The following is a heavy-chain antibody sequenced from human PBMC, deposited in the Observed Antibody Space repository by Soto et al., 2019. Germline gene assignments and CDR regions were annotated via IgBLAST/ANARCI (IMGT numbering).Heavy chain of an antibody. CDR2: IDLRDSYT. J-gene: IGHJ4*01. V-gene: IGHV5-10-1*01. CDR1: GYSFTNNW. CDR3: ARSYCLPNCCYNGYFDY. D-gene: IGHD2-2*02. Sequence: PGESLKFSCTGSGYSFTNNWISWVRQLSGKGLGWMGRIDLRDSYTNYSTSFQGHVTISVDKSDNTSYLQWNTLKASDSAMYFCARSYCLPNCCYNGYFDYWGRGTLVTVSS.